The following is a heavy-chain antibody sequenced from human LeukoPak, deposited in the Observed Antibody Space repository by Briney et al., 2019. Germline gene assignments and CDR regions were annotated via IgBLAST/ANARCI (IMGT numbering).Heavy chain of an antibody. CDR2: IYYSGST. V-gene: IGHV4-39*07. CDR1: GGSISSSSYY. Sequence: PSETLSLICTVSGGSISSSSYYWGWIRQPPGKGLEWLGRIYYSGSTYYNPSLKSRVTISVDTSKNQFSLKLSSVTAADTAVYYCARVGVSAPYYYYCMDVWGKGTTVTVSS. J-gene: IGHJ6*03. CDR3: ARVGVSAPYYYYCMDV. D-gene: IGHD5/OR15-5a*01.